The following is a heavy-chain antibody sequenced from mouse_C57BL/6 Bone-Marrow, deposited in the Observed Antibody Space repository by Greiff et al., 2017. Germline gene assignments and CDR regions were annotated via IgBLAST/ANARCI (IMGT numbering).Heavy chain of an antibody. Sequence: QVQLKQPGAELVKPGASVKVSCKASGYTFTSYWMHWVKQRPGQGLEWIGRIHPSDSDTNYNQKFKGKATLTVDKSSSTAYMQLSSLTSEDSAVYYCAIPPLYYYGSSYWYFDVWGTGTTVTVSS. CDR1: GYTFTSYW. D-gene: IGHD1-1*01. CDR3: AIPPLYYYGSSYWYFDV. J-gene: IGHJ1*03. V-gene: IGHV1-74*01. CDR2: IHPSDSDT.